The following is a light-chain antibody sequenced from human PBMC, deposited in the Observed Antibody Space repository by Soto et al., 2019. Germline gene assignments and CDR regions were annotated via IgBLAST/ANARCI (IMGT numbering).Light chain of an antibody. CDR1: ESVGEW. V-gene: IGKV1-5*01. CDR2: DAS. J-gene: IGKJ1*01. CDR3: QQFHSFPWT. Sequence: DIQMTQSPSSLSASVGGRITMTCRASESVGEWWAWYQQKAGKAPKLLIYDASNLESGVPSRFSGSGSGTEFTLTVSSLQPDDFATFYCQQFHSFPWTFGQGTKVDIK.